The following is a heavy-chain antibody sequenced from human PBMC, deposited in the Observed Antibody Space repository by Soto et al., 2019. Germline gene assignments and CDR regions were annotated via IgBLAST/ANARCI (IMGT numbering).Heavy chain of an antibody. D-gene: IGHD4-17*01. CDR3: ARPGCAYGGCVDY. CDR2: IYSDGTT. J-gene: IGHJ4*02. CDR1: GFIVSSNY. V-gene: IGHV3-53*01. Sequence: EVQLVESGGGLIQPGGSLRLSCAASGFIVSSNYMSWVRQAPGKGLQWVSVIYSDGTTYYADSVKGRFTISRDNSKNTLYLQMNSLRAEDTAVYYCARPGCAYGGCVDYWGQGTLVNVSS.